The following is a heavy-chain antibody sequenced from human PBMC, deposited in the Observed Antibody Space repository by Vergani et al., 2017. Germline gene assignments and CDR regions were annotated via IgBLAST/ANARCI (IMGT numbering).Heavy chain of an antibody. CDR2: IDHTGRP. Sequence: QVQLKQWGGGLLKPSETLALTCVVNGGSFTSYHWTWIRQSPGEGLEWVVDIDHTGRPDYNPSLKSRLTMSVDKSRNQFSLTLNSVTATDTAIYFCARVNTETNGHLYYYYYMDVWVQGTAVTVS. CDR1: GGSFTSYH. D-gene: IGHD4-11*01. J-gene: IGHJ6*03. CDR3: ARVNTETNGHLYYYYYMDV. V-gene: IGHV4-34*01.